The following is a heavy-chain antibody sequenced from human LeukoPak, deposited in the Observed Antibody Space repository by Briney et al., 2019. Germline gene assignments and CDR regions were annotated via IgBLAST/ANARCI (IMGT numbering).Heavy chain of an antibody. CDR3: ARAETYYDFWSGYGTKYYFDY. CDR1: GGTFSSYA. J-gene: IGHJ4*02. D-gene: IGHD3-3*01. Sequence: ASVKVSCKASGGTFSSYAISWVRQAPGQGLEWMGGIIPIFGTANYAQKFQGRVTITADESTSTAYMELSSLRSEDTAVYYCARAETYYDFWSGYGTKYYFDYWGQGTLVTVSS. CDR2: IIPIFGTA. V-gene: IGHV1-69*13.